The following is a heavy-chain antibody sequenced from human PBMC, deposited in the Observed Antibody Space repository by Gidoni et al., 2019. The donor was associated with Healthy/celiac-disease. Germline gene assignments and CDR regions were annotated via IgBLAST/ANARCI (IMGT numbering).Heavy chain of an antibody. CDR1: GFTFSSYA. Sequence: EVQMVESGRGLVQPGGSLRLSCSASGFTFSSYAMHWVRQAPGKGLEYVSAISSNGGSTYYADAVKGRFTISRDNSKNTLYLQMSSLRAEDTAVYYCVRGIGDGGYDFWSGYTLGYWGQGTLVTVSS. J-gene: IGHJ4*02. CDR2: ISSNGGST. V-gene: IGHV3-64D*09. D-gene: IGHD3-3*01. CDR3: VRGIGDGGYDFWSGYTLGY.